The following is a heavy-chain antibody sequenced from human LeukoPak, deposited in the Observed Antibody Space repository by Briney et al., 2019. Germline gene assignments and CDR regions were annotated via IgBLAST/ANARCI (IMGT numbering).Heavy chain of an antibody. CDR2: IYYSGST. Sequence: SETLSLTCTVSGGSISSSSYYWGWIRQPPGKGLEWIGSIYYSGSTYYNPSLKSRVTISVDTSKNQFSLKLSSVTAADTAVYYCAITGTLPHFDYWGQGTLVTVSS. CDR3: AITGTLPHFDY. V-gene: IGHV4-39*01. CDR1: GGSISSSSYY. D-gene: IGHD1-7*01. J-gene: IGHJ4*02.